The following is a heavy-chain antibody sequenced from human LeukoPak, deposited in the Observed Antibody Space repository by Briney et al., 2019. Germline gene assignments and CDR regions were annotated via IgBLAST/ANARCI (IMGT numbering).Heavy chain of an antibody. D-gene: IGHD1-26*01. CDR2: ISSSSSTI. J-gene: IGHJ6*03. V-gene: IGHV3-48*01. Sequence: PGGSLRLSCAASGVTFSRYSMNWVRQAPGKGREWGSYISSSSSTIYYADSVKGRFTISRDNAKNSLYLQMNSLRAEDTAVYYCAREVGGYYYYYMDVWGKRTTVTVSS. CDR1: GVTFSRYS. CDR3: AREVGGYYYYYMDV.